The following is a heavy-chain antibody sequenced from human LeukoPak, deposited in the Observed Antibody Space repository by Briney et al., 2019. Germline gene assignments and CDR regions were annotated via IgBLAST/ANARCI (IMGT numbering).Heavy chain of an antibody. D-gene: IGHD5-18*01. CDR1: GFTFGDYA. Sequence: GGSLRLSCTAPGFTFGDYALSWVRQAPGEGLEWLGFIRSKAYGGTTEYAASVKGRFTISRDDSKSIAYLQMNSLKTEDTAVYYCVRVLGANSYASANYWGQGTLVTVSS. CDR3: VRVLGANSYASANY. J-gene: IGHJ4*02. V-gene: IGHV3-49*04. CDR2: IRSKAYGGTT.